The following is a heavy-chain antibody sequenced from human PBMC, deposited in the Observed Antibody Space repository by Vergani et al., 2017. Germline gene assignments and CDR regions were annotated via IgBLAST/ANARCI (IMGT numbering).Heavy chain of an antibody. Sequence: QVQLQQWGAGLLKPSETLSLTCAVYGGSFSGYYWSWIRQPPGKGLEWIGEINHSGSTNYNPSLKSRVTISVDRSKNQFSLKLSSVTAADTAVYYCAREGSIAARWGNWFDPWGQGTLVTVSS. V-gene: IGHV4-34*01. CDR1: GGSFSGYY. CDR3: AREGSIAARWGNWFDP. D-gene: IGHD6-6*01. CDR2: INHSGST. J-gene: IGHJ5*02.